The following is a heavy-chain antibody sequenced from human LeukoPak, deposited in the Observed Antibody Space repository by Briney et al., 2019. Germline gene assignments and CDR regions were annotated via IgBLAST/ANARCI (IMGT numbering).Heavy chain of an antibody. J-gene: IGHJ6*03. CDR2: ISGSGSST. V-gene: IGHV3-23*01. CDR1: GFTFSSYA. CDR3: AKDGYYYYYMDV. Sequence: GGSLRLSCTTSGFTFSSYAMSWVRQAPGKGLEWVSGISGSGSSTYYADSVKGRFTISRDNSKNTLYLQMNSLRAEDTAVYYCAKDGYYYYYMDVWGKGTTVTVSS.